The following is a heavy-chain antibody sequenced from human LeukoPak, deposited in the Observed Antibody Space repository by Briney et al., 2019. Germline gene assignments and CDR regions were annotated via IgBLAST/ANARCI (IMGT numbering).Heavy chain of an antibody. CDR3: AGMTLYDSSGGSDY. Sequence: SGPTLVNPTQTLTLTCTFSGFSLSTSGMCVSWIRQPPGKALEWLARIDWDDDKYYSTSLKTRLTISKDTSKNQVVLTMTNMDPVDTATYYCAGMTLYDSSGGSDYWGQGTLVTVSS. CDR1: GFSLSTSGMC. V-gene: IGHV2-70*11. J-gene: IGHJ4*02. D-gene: IGHD3-22*01. CDR2: IDWDDDK.